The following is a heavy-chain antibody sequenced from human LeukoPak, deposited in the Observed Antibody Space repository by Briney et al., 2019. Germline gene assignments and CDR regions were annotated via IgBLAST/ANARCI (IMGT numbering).Heavy chain of an antibody. J-gene: IGHJ2*01. V-gene: IGHV3-74*01. CDR3: VTGHYDSRMYFDL. CDR2: IKFDGSLA. CDR1: GLTFSTYW. D-gene: IGHD3-16*01. Sequence: GGSLRFSCTASGLTFSTYWIHWVRQAPGKGLVWVSQIKFDGSLASYADSVKGRFTISRDNAKNTLYLQMNSLGIEDTAVYYCVTGHYDSRMYFDLWGRGTLVTV.